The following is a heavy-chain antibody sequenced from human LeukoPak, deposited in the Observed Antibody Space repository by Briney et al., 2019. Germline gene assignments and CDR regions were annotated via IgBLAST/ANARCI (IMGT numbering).Heavy chain of an antibody. J-gene: IGHJ6*03. CDR1: GYTFTGYY. CDR2: INPNSGGT. V-gene: IGHV1-2*06. D-gene: IGHD3-3*01. CDR3: ARDAVRHDFSPHYYYYYMDV. Sequence: GASVKVSCKASGYTFTGYYMHWVRQAPGQGLEWVGRINPNSGGTNYAQKFQGRVTMTRDTSISTAYMELSRLRSDDTAVYYCARDAVRHDFSPHYYYYYMDVWGKGTTVTVSS.